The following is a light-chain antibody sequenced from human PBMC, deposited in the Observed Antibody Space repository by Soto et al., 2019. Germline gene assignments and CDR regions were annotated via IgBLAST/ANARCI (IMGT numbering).Light chain of an antibody. CDR1: SSNLGSHT. V-gene: IGLV1-44*01. CDR3: APLDSSLNGKV. CDR2: TNN. J-gene: IGLJ1*01. Sequence: QSVLTQPPSASGTPGQRVTISCSGSSSNLGSHTVHWYQQLPGTPHKLLIYTNNQRPSGVPGRCSGSKSGTSASLAIIGLQSEDEADYYCAPLDSSLNGKVFGTGTKLTVL.